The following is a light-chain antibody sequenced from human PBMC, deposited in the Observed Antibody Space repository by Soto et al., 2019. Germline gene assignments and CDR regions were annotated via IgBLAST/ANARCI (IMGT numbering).Light chain of an antibody. CDR1: SSDVGSYNL. V-gene: IGLV2-23*01. Sequence: QSVLTQPASVSGSPGQSITISCTGTSSDVGSYNLVSWYQQNPGKAPKLMIYEGSKRPSGVSNHFSGSKSGNTASLTISGLLAEDEADYYCCSYAGTNTYLFGSGTKLTVL. CDR3: CSYAGTNTYL. CDR2: EGS. J-gene: IGLJ1*01.